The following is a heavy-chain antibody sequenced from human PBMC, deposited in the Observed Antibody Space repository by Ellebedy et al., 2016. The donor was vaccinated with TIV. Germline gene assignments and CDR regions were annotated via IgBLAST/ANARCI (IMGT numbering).Heavy chain of an antibody. CDR1: GYTFTTYY. V-gene: IGHV1-46*01. J-gene: IGHJ4*02. Sequence: AASVKVSCKASGYTFTTYYIHWVRQAPGQGLEWMGRINPSDGRRSYAQKFQGRVTMTTDTSTSTAYMELRSLRSDDTAVYYCARFPYYDSSGYTLDYWGQGTLVTVSS. CDR2: INPSDGRR. CDR3: ARFPYYDSSGYTLDY. D-gene: IGHD3-22*01.